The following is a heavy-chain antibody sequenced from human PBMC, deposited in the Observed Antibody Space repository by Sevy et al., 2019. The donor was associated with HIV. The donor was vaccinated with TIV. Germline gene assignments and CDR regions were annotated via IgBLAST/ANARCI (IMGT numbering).Heavy chain of an antibody. D-gene: IGHD3-22*01. V-gene: IGHV3-49*03. J-gene: IGHJ4*02. CDR2: IRSKDYCGAT. CDR3: TRGYYYDSSGYSDY. CDR1: GFTFGDYA. Sequence: GGSLRLSCTGSGFTFGDYAMSWFRQAPGMGLEWVGFIRSKDYCGATEDAASVKGRFTIPRDDSKSIADLQMNSLKAEDTAVYYCTRGYYYDSSGYSDYWGQGTLVTVSS.